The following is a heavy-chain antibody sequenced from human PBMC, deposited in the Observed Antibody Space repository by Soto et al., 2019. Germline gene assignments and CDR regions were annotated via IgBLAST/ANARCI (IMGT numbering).Heavy chain of an antibody. J-gene: IGHJ4*02. CDR3: AKDALITMIVVVNTELDY. D-gene: IGHD3-22*01. CDR1: GFTFSSYG. V-gene: IGHV3-30*18. Sequence: QVQLVESGGGVVQPGRSLRLSCAASGFTFSSYGMHWVRQAPGKGLEWVAVISYDGSNKYYADSVKGRLTISRDNSKNTLYLQMNSLRAEDTAVYYCAKDALITMIVVVNTELDYWGQGTLVTVSS. CDR2: ISYDGSNK.